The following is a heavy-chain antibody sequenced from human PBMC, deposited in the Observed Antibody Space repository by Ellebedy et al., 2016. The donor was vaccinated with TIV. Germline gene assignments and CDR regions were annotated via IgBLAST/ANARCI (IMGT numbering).Heavy chain of an antibody. V-gene: IGHV4-34*01. CDR3: ARGEVIEY. J-gene: IGHJ4*02. D-gene: IGHD2-21*01. Sequence: SETLSLXXAVYGGSFSGYYWSWIRQPPGKGLEWIGEINHSGSTNYNPSLKSRVTISVDTSKNQFSLKLSSVTAADTAVYYCARGEVIEYWGQGTLVTVSS. CDR2: INHSGST. CDR1: GGSFSGYY.